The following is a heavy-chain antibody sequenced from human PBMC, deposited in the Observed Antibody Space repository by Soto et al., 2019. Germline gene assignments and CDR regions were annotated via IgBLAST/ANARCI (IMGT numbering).Heavy chain of an antibody. CDR3: AKQVRATGSSPNYFDS. Sequence: EVQLLESGGGLVQPGGSLRLSCAASGFTFSSYGMSWVRQAPGKGLEWVSAISGGGGSTYYADSVKGRFTISRDNSKNTLYLQMNSLRAEDTAVYYCAKQVRATGSSPNYFDSWGQGTLVTVSS. D-gene: IGHD6-6*01. V-gene: IGHV3-23*01. CDR2: ISGGGGST. CDR1: GFTFSSYG. J-gene: IGHJ4*02.